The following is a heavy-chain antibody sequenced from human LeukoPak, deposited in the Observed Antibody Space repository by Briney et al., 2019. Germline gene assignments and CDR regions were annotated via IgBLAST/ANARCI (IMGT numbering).Heavy chain of an antibody. CDR2: IWNDGSIR. Sequence: GGSLRLSCAASGFSFSTYGLHWDRQAPGKGLEWVAVIWNDGSIRYYADSVKGRFTISRDNSKNTLYLQMNNLRAEDTAVYYCARASGSYDYWGQGTLVTVSS. D-gene: IGHD1-26*01. CDR3: ARASGSYDY. V-gene: IGHV3-33*01. CDR1: GFSFSTYG. J-gene: IGHJ4*02.